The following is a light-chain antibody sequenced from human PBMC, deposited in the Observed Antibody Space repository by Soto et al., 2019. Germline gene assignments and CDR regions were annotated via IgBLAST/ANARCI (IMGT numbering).Light chain of an antibody. J-gene: IGKJ4*01. V-gene: IGKV3-20*01. CDR3: QQYGSSRAS. Sequence: EIVLTQSPGTLSLSPGERATLSCRASQSVSSSYLAWYQQKPGQAPRLLIYGASSRATGIPDRFSGSASGTDFTLTINRLEPEDFAVYYCQQYGSSRASFGGGTKVEIK. CDR1: QSVSSSY. CDR2: GAS.